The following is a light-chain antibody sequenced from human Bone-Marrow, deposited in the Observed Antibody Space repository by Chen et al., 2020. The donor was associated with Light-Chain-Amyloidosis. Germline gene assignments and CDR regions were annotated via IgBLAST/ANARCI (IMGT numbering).Light chain of an antibody. V-gene: IGLV3-21*02. CDR1: NIGSTS. Sequence: SYVLTQPSSVSVAPGQTATIACGGNNIGSTSVHWYQQTPGQAPLLVVYDDSDLPSGIPERLSGSNSGTTATLTISRVEAGDEADYYCQVWDRSSDRPVVGGGTKLTVL. CDR3: QVWDRSSDRPV. CDR2: DDS. J-gene: IGLJ3*02.